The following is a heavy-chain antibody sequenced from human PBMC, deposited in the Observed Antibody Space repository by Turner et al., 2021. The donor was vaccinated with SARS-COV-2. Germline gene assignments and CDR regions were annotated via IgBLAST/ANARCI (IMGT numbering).Heavy chain of an antibody. V-gene: IGHV3-23*01. CDR3: AKVGGWELRRKWFFDL. J-gene: IGHJ2*01. CDR2: LSGSGDST. CDR1: GFTFSNYA. Sequence: EVQLLESGGGLVQPGGSLTLSCAASGFTFSNYAMSWVRQAPGKGLEWVSFLSGSGDSTYHADSVKGRFTISRDNSKNTLYLQMNSLRAEDTAVYYCAKVGGWELRRKWFFDLWGRGTLVSVSS. D-gene: IGHD1-26*01.